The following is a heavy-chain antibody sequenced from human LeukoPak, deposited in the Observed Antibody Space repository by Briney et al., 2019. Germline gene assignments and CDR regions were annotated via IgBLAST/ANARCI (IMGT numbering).Heavy chain of an antibody. V-gene: IGHV3-21*01. D-gene: IGHD3-16*01. J-gene: IGHJ4*02. Sequence: AGGSLRLSCAASGFTFSSYSMNWFAQAPGLGLQGVSSISSSSSYIDYADSVKGRFTISTDNAKNSLYLQMNSLRAEDTAVYYCASDLTTPRGSGYWGQGTLVTVSS. CDR1: GFTFSSYS. CDR2: ISSSSSYI. CDR3: ASDLTTPRGSGY.